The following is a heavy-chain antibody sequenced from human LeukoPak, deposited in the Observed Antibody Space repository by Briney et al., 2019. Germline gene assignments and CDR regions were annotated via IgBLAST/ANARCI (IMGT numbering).Heavy chain of an antibody. Sequence: GGSLRLSCAASGFTFSSYGMHWVRQAPGKGLEWVAFIRYDGSNKYYADSVKGRFTISRDNSKNTLYLQMNSLRAEDTAVYYCAKDERGTLWFGESPAYWGQGTLVTVSS. CDR1: GFTFSSYG. J-gene: IGHJ4*02. V-gene: IGHV3-30*02. CDR2: IRYDGSNK. CDR3: AKDERGTLWFGESPAY. D-gene: IGHD3-10*01.